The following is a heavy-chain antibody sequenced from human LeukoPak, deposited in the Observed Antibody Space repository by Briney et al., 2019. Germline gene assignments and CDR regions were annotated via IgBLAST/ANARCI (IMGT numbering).Heavy chain of an antibody. CDR2: IYYNMST. D-gene: IGHD5-18*01. Sequence: PETLSLTSTVSGGSISSSSYYWGWIRQPPGKWLEWIGSIYYNMSTYYNTSRKSRVTISVDTIKNQFSLKLSSVNAADTAVDYCARDLFGGYSYGYAFGYWGQGTLVTVSS. V-gene: IGHV4-39*07. J-gene: IGHJ4*02. CDR3: ARDLFGGYSYGYAFGY. CDR1: GGSISSSSYY.